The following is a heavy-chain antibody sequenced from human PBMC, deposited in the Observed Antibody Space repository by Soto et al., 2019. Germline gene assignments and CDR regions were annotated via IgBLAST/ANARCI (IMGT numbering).Heavy chain of an antibody. D-gene: IGHD6-13*01. CDR2: INHSGST. CDR3: ARGLRSWTYYFDY. Sequence: SETLSLTCAVYGGSFGGYYWSWIRQPPGKGLEWIGEINHSGSTNNNPSLKSRVTISVDTSKNQFSLKLSSVTAADTAVYYCARGLRSWTYYFDYWGQGIQVTVSS. CDR1: GGSFGGYY. J-gene: IGHJ4*02. V-gene: IGHV4-34*01.